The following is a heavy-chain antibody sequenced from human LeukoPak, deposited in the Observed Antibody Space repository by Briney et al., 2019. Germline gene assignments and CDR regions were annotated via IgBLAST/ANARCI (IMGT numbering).Heavy chain of an antibody. D-gene: IGHD5-24*01. CDR3: ARDLGDGYNPPDFDY. CDR1: GFTFSSYG. CDR2: IWYDGSNK. V-gene: IGHV3-33*08. Sequence: GRSLRLSCAASGFTFSSYGMHWVRQAPGKGLEWVAVIWYDGSNKYYADSVKGRFTISRDNSKNTLYLQMNSLRAEDTAVYYCARDLGDGYNPPDFDYWGQGTLVTVSS. J-gene: IGHJ4*02.